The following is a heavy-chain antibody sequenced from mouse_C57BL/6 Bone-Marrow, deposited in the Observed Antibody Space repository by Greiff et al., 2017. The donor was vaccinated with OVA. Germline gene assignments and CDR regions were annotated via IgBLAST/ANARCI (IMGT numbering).Heavy chain of an antibody. Sequence: VQLQQSGPELVKPGASVKISCKASGYTFTDYYMNWVKQSHGKSLEWIGDINPNNGGTSYNQKFKGKATLTVDKSSSTAYMELRSLTSEDSAVYYCAKQLRLRSAMDYWGQGTSVTVSS. CDR3: AKQLRLRSAMDY. J-gene: IGHJ4*01. V-gene: IGHV1-26*01. CDR1: GYTFTDYY. CDR2: INPNNGGT. D-gene: IGHD3-2*02.